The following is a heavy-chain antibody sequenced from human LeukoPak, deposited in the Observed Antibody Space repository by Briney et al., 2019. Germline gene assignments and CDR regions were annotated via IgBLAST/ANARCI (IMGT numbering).Heavy chain of an antibody. CDR2: ISAYNGNT. V-gene: IGHV1-18*01. J-gene: IGHJ6*02. CDR1: GYTFTSYG. CDR3: ARGWNDCSSSSCYRGYDYYYGMDV. Sequence: GASVRVSCTASGYTFTSYGITCVRQAPGQGPECVGWISAYNGNTDYAQKLQGRVTMTTDTSTSTAYRELRSLRSDDTAVYYCARGWNDCSSSSCYRGYDYYYGMDVWGQGTTVTVSS. D-gene: IGHD2-2*01.